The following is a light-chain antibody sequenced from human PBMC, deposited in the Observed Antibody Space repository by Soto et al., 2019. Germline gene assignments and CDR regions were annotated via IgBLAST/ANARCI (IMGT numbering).Light chain of an antibody. CDR1: QNITKF. CDR3: QQSLYTSWT. V-gene: IGKV1-39*01. J-gene: IGKJ1*01. Sequence: DIQMTQSPSSLSASVGDRVTITCRASQNITKFLNWYQQKPGGAPNLLIYAASNLQSGVPSRFSGSGSGTDFILTISTLQPEDFAVYYCQQSLYTSWTVGQGTKVDIK. CDR2: AAS.